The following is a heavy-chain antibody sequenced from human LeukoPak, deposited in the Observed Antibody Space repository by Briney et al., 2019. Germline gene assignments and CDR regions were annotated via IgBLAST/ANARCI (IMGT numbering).Heavy chain of an antibody. CDR2: IYYSGST. D-gene: IGHD6-19*01. V-gene: IGHV4-59*01. J-gene: IGHJ4*02. CDR3: AREMGSGSEFDY. CDR1: GGSISSYY. Sequence: SETLSLTCTVSGGSISSYYWSWIRQPPGKGPEWIGNIYYSGSTKYNPSLKSRVTISVDTSKNQFSLKLSSVTAADTAVYYCAREMGSGSEFDYWGQGTLVTVSS.